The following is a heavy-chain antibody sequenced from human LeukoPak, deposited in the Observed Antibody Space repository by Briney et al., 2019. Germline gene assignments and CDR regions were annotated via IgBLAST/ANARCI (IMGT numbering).Heavy chain of an antibody. D-gene: IGHD3-10*01. CDR2: IRSDGSEN. V-gene: IGHV3-30*02. J-gene: IGHJ4*02. CDR3: AKDRGVEYFDY. Sequence: QPGGSLRLSCAASGFTFSSSGMHWVRQAPGKGLEWVTFIRSDGSENYYADSVKGRFTISRDNSKNTLCLQMNSLRAEDTAVYHCAKDRGVEYFDYWGQGTLVTVSS. CDR1: GFTFSSSG.